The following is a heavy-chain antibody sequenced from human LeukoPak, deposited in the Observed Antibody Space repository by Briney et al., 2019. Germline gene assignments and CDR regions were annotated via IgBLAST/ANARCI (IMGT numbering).Heavy chain of an antibody. CDR2: ISGSGGST. CDR1: GFTFSSYA. V-gene: IGHV3-23*01. CDR3: AKDRYSGSLIRSPFDY. D-gene: IGHD1-26*01. Sequence: QPGGSLRLSCAASGFTFSSYAMSWVRQAPGKGLEWVSAISGSGGSTYYADSVKGRFTISRDNTKNTLYLQMNSLRAEDTAVYYCAKDRYSGSLIRSPFDYWGQGTLVTVSS. J-gene: IGHJ4*02.